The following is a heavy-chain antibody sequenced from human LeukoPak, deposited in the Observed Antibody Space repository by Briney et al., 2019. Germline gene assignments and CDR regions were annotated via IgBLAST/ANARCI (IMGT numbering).Heavy chain of an antibody. D-gene: IGHD2-2*01. CDR3: ATGGIVVVPTAPWAGFDY. Sequence: GGSLRLSCVVSGLTFSDAWMNWVRQAPGKGLEWIGRTKSNTNGGTTEYAAPVKGRFTISRDDSKDTFYLKMNNVKTEDTAVYYCATGGIVVVPTAPWAGFDYWGQGTLVTVSS. CDR2: TKSNTNGGTT. CDR1: GLTFSDAW. J-gene: IGHJ4*02. V-gene: IGHV3-15*01.